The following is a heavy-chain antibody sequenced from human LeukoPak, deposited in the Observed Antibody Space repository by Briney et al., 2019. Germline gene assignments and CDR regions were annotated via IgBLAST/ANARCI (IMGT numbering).Heavy chain of an antibody. J-gene: IGHJ6*03. CDR2: IYYSGST. D-gene: IGHD3-22*01. CDR3: ARDGYYYDSSGYGYYYMDV. V-gene: IGHV4-59*01. CDR1: AGSISSYY. Sequence: SETLSLTCTVSAGSISSYYWSWIRQPPGKGLEWIGYIYYSGSTNYNPSLKSRVTISVDTSKNQFSLKLSSVTAADTAVYYCARDGYYYDSSGYGYYYMDVWGKGTTVTVSS.